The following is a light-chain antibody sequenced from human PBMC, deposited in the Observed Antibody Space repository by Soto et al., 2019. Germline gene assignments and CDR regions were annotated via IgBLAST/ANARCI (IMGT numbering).Light chain of an antibody. CDR3: QSYDSSLSGSGV. V-gene: IGLV1-40*01. CDR1: SSNIGAGYD. CDR2: GNS. J-gene: IGLJ2*01. Sequence: QSVLTQPPSVSGAPGQRVTISCTGSSSNIGAGYDVHWYQQLPGTAPKLLIYGNSNRPSGVPDRFSGSKSGTSASLAITGLRGEDEAYYYCQSYDSSLSGSGVFGGGTKLTVL.